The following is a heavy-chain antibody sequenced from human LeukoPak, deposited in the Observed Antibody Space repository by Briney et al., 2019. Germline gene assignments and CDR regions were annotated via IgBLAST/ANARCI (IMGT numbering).Heavy chain of an antibody. Sequence: GGSLRLSCEASGFSFSVYGMHWVRQAPGKGLEWVAFIRYNGDNKYYADSVKGRFTVSRDNSQSTQYLQMNSLRVEDTTMYYCAKRVVIRSTDYFYYYIHVWGKGTTVTVSS. J-gene: IGHJ6*03. D-gene: IGHD3-3*01. CDR3: AKRVVIRSTDYFYYYIHV. V-gene: IGHV3-30*02. CDR1: GFSFSVYG. CDR2: IRYNGDNK.